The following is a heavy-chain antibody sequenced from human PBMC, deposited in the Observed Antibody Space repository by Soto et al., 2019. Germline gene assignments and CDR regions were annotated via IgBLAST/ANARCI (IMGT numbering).Heavy chain of an antibody. J-gene: IGHJ4*02. CDR1: GFTFSSYS. D-gene: IGHD3-22*01. CDR3: ARDWDDSSGFDY. Sequence: GGSLRLSCAASGFTFSSYSMNWVRQAPGKGLEWVSSISSSSSYIYYADSVKGRFTISRDNAKNSLYLQMNSLRAEDTAVYYCARDWDDSSGFDYWGQGTLVTVSS. V-gene: IGHV3-21*01. CDR2: ISSSSSYI.